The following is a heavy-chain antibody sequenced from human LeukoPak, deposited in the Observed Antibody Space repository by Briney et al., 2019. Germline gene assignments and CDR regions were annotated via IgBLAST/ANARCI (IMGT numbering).Heavy chain of an antibody. CDR3: ARLGASSGYYDY. CDR2: IYSRGTT. CDR1: GGSISNSGYY. J-gene: IGHJ4*02. D-gene: IGHD3-22*01. Sequence: SETLSLSCTVSGGSISNSGYYWGWIRQPPGKGLEWIGSIYSRGTTYYNPSLKSRVTRSLDTPKNQFSLKLSSGTAADTAVYYCARLGASSGYYDYWGQGTLVTVSS. V-gene: IGHV4-39*01.